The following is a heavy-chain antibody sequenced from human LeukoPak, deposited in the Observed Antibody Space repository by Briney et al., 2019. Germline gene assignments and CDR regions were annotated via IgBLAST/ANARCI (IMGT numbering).Heavy chain of an antibody. CDR1: GFTFSSYS. CDR2: ISSSSRYI. J-gene: IGHJ4*02. D-gene: IGHD2-8*01. CDR3: AGNYDQYAKPPTPHDY. Sequence: PGGSLRPSCAASGFTFSSYSMNWVRQAPGKGLEWVSSISSSSRYIYYADSVKGRFTISRDNAKNPLYLQMNSLRAEDTAVYYCAGNYDQYAKPPTPHDYWGQGTLVTVSS. V-gene: IGHV3-21*01.